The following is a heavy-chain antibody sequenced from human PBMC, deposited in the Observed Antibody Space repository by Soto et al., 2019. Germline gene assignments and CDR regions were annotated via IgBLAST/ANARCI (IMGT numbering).Heavy chain of an antibody. CDR2: INGDGSSI. D-gene: IGHD3-10*01. J-gene: IGHJ6*03. CDR1: GFTISYSW. V-gene: IGHV3-74*01. CDR3: ARGLREFGAYYMDV. Sequence: EVQLVESGGGLVQPGGSLRLSCAASGFTISYSWMHWVRQVPGKGLVWVPRINGDGSSIDYADSVKGRFTISRDNAKNILYLQMNSLRGDDTAVFYCARGLREFGAYYMDVWGKGTTVTVSS.